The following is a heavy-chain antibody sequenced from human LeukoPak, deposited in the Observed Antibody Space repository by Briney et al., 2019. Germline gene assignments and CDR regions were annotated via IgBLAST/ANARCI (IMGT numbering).Heavy chain of an antibody. CDR3: ARDRLRSVSWFGP. CDR1: GASISSHTYY. V-gene: IGHV4-30-4*08. CDR2: ISYSGST. J-gene: IGHJ5*02. Sequence: PSQTLSLTCTVSGASISSHTYYWNWIRQPPGKGLEWIGYISYSGSTYYSPSLKSRVTISVDTSKNQFYLKLSSVTAADTAVYYCARDRLRSVSWFGPWGQGTLATVSS.